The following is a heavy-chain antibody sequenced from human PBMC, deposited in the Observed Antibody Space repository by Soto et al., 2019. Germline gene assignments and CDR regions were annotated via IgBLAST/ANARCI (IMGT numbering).Heavy chain of an antibody. V-gene: IGHV3-15*01. D-gene: IGHD3-10*01. CDR2: IKSKTDGGTT. J-gene: IGHJ4*02. CDR1: GFTFSNAW. CDR3: TTRAGVRGLIDY. Sequence: EVQLVESGGGLVKPGGSLRLSCAASGFTFSNAWMSWVRQAPGKGLEWVGRIKSKTDGGTTDYAAPVKGRFTISRDGSKNTLYLQMNSLKTEDTAIYYCTTRAGVRGLIDYWGQGTLVTVSS.